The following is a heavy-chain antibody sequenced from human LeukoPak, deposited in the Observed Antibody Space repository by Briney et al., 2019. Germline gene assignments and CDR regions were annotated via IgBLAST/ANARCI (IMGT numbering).Heavy chain of an antibody. Sequence: NPSETLSLTCTVSGGSISSYYWSWIRQPPGKGLEWIGYIYYSGSTNYNPSLKSRVTISVDTSKNQFSLKLSSVTAADTAVYYCARSAHSGSYSPFDYWGQGILVTVSS. V-gene: IGHV4-59*01. CDR2: IYYSGST. D-gene: IGHD1-26*01. CDR1: GGSISSYY. J-gene: IGHJ4*02. CDR3: ARSAHSGSYSPFDY.